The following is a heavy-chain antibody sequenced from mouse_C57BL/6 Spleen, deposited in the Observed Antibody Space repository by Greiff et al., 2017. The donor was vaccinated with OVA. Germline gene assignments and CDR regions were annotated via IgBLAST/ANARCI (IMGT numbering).Heavy chain of an antibody. D-gene: IGHD1-1*01. CDR1: GYTFTSYW. V-gene: IGHV1-53*01. J-gene: IGHJ1*03. Sequence: QVQLKQPGTELVKPGASVKLSCKASGYTFTSYWMHWVKQRPGQGLEWIGNINPSNGGTNYNEKFKSKATLTVDKSSSTAYMQLSSLTSEDSAVYYCAREGPYYYGSTWYFDVWGTGTTVTVSS. CDR3: AREGPYYYGSTWYFDV. CDR2: INPSNGGT.